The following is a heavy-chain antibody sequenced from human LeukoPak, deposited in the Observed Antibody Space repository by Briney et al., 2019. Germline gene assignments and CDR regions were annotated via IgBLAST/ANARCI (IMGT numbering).Heavy chain of an antibody. V-gene: IGHV3-48*04. CDR1: GFTFSSYG. Sequence: GGSLRLSCAASGFTFSSYGMSWVRQAPGKGLEWVSYISSSGSTIYYADSVKGRFTISRDNAKNSLYLQMNSLRAEDTAVYYCARRAGGYSHPYDYWGQGTLVTVSS. D-gene: IGHD5-18*01. CDR2: ISSSGSTI. J-gene: IGHJ4*02. CDR3: ARRAGGYSHPYDY.